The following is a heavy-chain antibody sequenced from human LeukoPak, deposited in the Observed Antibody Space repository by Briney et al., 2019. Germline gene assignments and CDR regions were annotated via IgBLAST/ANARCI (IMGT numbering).Heavy chain of an antibody. Sequence: SETLSLTCTVSGGSISSSSYYWGWIRQPPGKGLEWIGSIYYSGSTYYNPSLKSRVTISVDTSKNQFSLKLGSVTAADTAVYYCARDHRGGTCSSTSCYWNWFDPWGQGTLVTVSS. CDR1: GGSISSSSYY. D-gene: IGHD2-2*01. CDR2: IYYSGST. CDR3: ARDHRGGTCSSTSCYWNWFDP. V-gene: IGHV4-39*07. J-gene: IGHJ5*02.